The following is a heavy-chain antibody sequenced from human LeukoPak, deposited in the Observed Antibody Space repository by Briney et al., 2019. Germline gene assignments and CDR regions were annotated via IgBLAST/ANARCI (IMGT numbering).Heavy chain of an antibody. CDR3: AKDASYYDSRGSYYFDY. Sequence: PGGSLRLSCAASGFTFSNYAMSWVRQAPGKGLEWVSAISGSGGSTYYADSVKGRFTISRDNSKNTLYLQMNSLRAEDTAVYYCAKDASYYDSRGSYYFDYWGQGTLVTVSS. D-gene: IGHD3-22*01. CDR2: ISGSGGST. J-gene: IGHJ4*02. V-gene: IGHV3-23*01. CDR1: GFTFSNYA.